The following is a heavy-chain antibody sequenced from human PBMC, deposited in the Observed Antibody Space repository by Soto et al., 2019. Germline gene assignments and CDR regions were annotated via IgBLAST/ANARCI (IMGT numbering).Heavy chain of an antibody. CDR2: INPSGGST. D-gene: IGHD3-16*01. V-gene: IGHV1-46*03. J-gene: IGHJ3*02. CDR3: ARVRGRIMVTFGGVGGAFDI. CDR1: GYTFTSYY. Sequence: VSVKVSCKASGYTFTSYYRRWVRQAPGQGLEWMGIINPSGGSTSYAQKFQGRVTMTRDTSTSTVYMELSSLRSEETAVYYCARVRGRIMVTFGGVGGAFDIWGQGTMVTVSS.